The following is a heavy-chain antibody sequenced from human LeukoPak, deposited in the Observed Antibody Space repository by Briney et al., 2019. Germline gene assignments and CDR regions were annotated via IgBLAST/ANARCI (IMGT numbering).Heavy chain of an antibody. D-gene: IGHD6-19*01. J-gene: IGHJ4*02. CDR1: GGTFSSYA. CDR3: ARERYSSGWHFDY. V-gene: IGHV1-69*06. CDR2: IIPIFGTA. Sequence: GASVKVSCKASGGTFSSYAISWVRQAPGQGLEWMGGIIPIFGTANYAQKFQGRVTITADKSTSTAYMELSSLRSEDTAVYYCARERYSSGWHFDYWGQGTLVTVSS.